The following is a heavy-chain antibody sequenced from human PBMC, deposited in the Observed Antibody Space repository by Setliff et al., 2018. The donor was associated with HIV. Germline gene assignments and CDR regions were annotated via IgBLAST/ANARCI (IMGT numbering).Heavy chain of an antibody. CDR3: ARYKCINFACVGFDI. CDR2: IHYSGIT. D-gene: IGHD3-9*01. V-gene: IGHV4-59*11. Sequence: ASETLSLTCTVSYGSISGHWWSWIRQPPGKGLEWTGSIHYSGITHYNPSLKSRLTMSVDTSKNQVSLKLTSVTAADTAVYYCARYKCINFACVGFDIWGQGTVVTVSS. CDR1: YGSISGHW. J-gene: IGHJ3*02.